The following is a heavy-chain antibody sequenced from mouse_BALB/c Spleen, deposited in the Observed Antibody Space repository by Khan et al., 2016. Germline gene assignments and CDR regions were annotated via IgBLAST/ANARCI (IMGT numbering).Heavy chain of an antibody. D-gene: IGHD1-1*01. CDR1: GFDLSRYW. CDR3: ARAGYYGYLAY. J-gene: IGHJ3*01. Sequence: EVKLLESGGGLVQPGGSLKLSCAASGFDLSRYWMSWVRQAPGKGLEWIGEINPDSSTINYTPSLKDRFINSRDNAKNTLYLQVSKVRSEDTALSYCARAGYYGYLAYWGQGTLVSVSA. CDR2: INPDSSTI. V-gene: IGHV4-1*02.